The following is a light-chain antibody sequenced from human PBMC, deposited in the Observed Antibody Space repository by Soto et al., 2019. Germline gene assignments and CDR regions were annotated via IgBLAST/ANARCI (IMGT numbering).Light chain of an antibody. V-gene: IGKV1-5*01. CDR3: QQYNSSSGLT. J-gene: IGKJ4*01. CDR2: DAS. Sequence: DIQMTQSPSTLSASVGDRVTITCRASQSISSWLAWYQQKPGKAPKLLIYDASSLESGVPSRFSGSGSGTEFTLTISSLQPYDFATYYCQQYNSSSGLTFGGGTNVDIK. CDR1: QSISSW.